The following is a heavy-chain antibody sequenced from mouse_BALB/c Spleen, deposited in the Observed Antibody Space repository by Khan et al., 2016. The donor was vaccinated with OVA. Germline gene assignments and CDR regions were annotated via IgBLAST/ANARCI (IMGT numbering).Heavy chain of an antibody. D-gene: IGHD2-4*01. CDR3: VRGGIYYDYCFSY. CDR2: IRSKSNNYAT. Sequence: EVQLVESGGGLVQPKGSLKLSCAASGFTFNTYAMNWVRQAPGKGLEWVARIRSKSNNYATYYADSVKDRFTISRDDSQSMLYLQMNNLKTEDTAMYYCVRGGIYYDYCFSYWGQRTLGTVS. CDR1: GFTFNTYA. J-gene: IGHJ3*01. V-gene: IGHV10-1*02.